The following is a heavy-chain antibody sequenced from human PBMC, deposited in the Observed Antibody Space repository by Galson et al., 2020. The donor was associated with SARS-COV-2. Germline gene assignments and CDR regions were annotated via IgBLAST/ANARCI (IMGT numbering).Heavy chain of an antibody. V-gene: IGHV4-59*01. CDR2: VYYSGST. J-gene: IGHJ4*02. Sequence: SETLSLTCTVSGDSISSYYWSWIRQPPGKGLEWIGYVYYSGSTNYNPSLKSRVTISVDTSKNQFSLKLTSVSAADTAVYYCARGFDYWGQGTLVAVSS. CDR1: GDSISSYY. CDR3: ARGFDY.